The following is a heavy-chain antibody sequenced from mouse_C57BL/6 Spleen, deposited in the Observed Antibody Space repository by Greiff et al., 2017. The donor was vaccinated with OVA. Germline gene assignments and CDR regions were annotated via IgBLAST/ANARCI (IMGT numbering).Heavy chain of an antibody. J-gene: IGHJ2*01. CDR2: INYDGSST. CDR3: ARSDGYYDFDY. Sequence: EVMLVESEGGLVQPGSSMKLSCTASGFTFSDYYMAWVRQVPEKGLEWVANINYDGSSTYYLDSLKSRFIISRDNAKNILCLQMSSLKSEDTATYYCARSDGYYDFDYWGQGTTLTVSS. D-gene: IGHD2-3*01. V-gene: IGHV5-16*01. CDR1: GFTFSDYY.